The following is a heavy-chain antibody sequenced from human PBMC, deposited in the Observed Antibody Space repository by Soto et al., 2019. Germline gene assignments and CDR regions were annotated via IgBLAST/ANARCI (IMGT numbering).Heavy chain of an antibody. J-gene: IGHJ6*02. CDR2: IYPGDSDT. CDR1: GYSFTSYW. CDR3: ARGSSSWISYYYYYGMDV. Sequence: PGESLKISCKGSGYSFTSYWIGWVLQMPGKGLEWMGIIYPGDSDTRYSPSFQGQVTISADKSISTAYLQWSSLKASDTAMYYCARGSSSWISYYYYYGMDVWGQGTTVTVSS. V-gene: IGHV5-51*01. D-gene: IGHD6-13*01.